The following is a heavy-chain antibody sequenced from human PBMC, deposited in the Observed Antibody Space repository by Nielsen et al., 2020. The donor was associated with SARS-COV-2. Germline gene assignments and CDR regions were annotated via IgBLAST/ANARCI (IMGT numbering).Heavy chain of an antibody. CDR3: AKASSGWYGDW. CDR2: ISWNSGSI. J-gene: IGHJ4*02. Sequence: GGSLRLSCAASGFTFDDYAMHWVRQAPGKGLEWVSGISWNSGSIGYADSVKGRFTISRDNAKNSLYLQMNSLRAEDTALYYCAKASSGWYGDWWGQGTLVTVSS. V-gene: IGHV3-9*01. CDR1: GFTFDDYA. D-gene: IGHD6-19*01.